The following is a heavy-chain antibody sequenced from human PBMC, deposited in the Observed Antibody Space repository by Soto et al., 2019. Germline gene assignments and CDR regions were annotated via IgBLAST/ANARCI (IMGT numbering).Heavy chain of an antibody. CDR2: ISYDGSNK. D-gene: IGHD6-19*01. CDR1: GFTFSSYA. CDR3: ARGVWQWLVLTAFDI. Sequence: QVQLVESGGGVVQPGRSLRLSCAASGFTFSSYAMHWVRQAPGKGLEWVAVISYDGSNKYYADSVKGRFTISRDNSKYTLYLQMYSLRAEDTAVYYCARGVWQWLVLTAFDIWGQGTMVTVSS. J-gene: IGHJ3*02. V-gene: IGHV3-30-3*01.